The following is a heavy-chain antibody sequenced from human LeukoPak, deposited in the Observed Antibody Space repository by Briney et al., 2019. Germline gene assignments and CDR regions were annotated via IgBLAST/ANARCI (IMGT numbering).Heavy chain of an antibody. CDR2: ISTSNGNT. Sequence: ASAKVSCKASGYTFMNYDITWVRQAPGQGLEWMGRISTSNGNTDYAQKFQGKITMTTDTSTSTVFMELRSLRLDDTAVYYCARDPYHRMGPPLDLWGQGTLVIVSS. V-gene: IGHV1-18*01. J-gene: IGHJ5*02. CDR1: GYTFMNYD. CDR3: ARDPYHRMGPPLDL. D-gene: IGHD1-14*01.